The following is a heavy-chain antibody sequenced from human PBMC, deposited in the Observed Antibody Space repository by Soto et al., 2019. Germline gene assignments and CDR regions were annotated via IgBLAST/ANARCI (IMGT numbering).Heavy chain of an antibody. D-gene: IGHD3-3*01. CDR3: ARESRFLEWLSLNWFDP. J-gene: IGHJ5*02. V-gene: IGHV3-48*02. CDR2: ITSDSSNR. CDR1: GFTFSSFG. Sequence: GGSLRLSCAVSGFTFSSFGMNWVRQAPGKGLEWISYITSDSSNRHYADFVKGRFTISRDNAKNSLYLQMNSLRDEDTSVYYCARESRFLEWLSLNWFDPWGQGTLVTVSS.